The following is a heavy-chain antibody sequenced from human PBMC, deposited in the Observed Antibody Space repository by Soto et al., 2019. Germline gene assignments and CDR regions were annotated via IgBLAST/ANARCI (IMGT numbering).Heavy chain of an antibody. CDR2: ISQDGSEK. CDR3: ARSIY. Sequence: GGSLRLSCAVSGFTFSLDWMSWVRQATGKGPEWVASISQDGSEKYYVDSVKDRFSISRDNAKNSLYLQMNSLRAEDTALYYCARSIYWGQGTLVTVSS. J-gene: IGHJ4*02. V-gene: IGHV3-7*01. CDR1: GFTFSLDW.